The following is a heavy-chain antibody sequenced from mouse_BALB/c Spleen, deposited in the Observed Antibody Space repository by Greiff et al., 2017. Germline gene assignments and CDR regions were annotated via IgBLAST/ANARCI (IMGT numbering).Heavy chain of an antibody. Sequence: EVKVEESGGGLVKPGGSLKLSCAASGFTFSSYTMSWVRQTPEKRLEWVATISSGGSYTYYPDSVKGRFTISRDNAKNTLYLQMSSLKSEDTAMYYCTRVDGYFDYWGQGTTLTVSS. CDR1: GFTFSSYT. V-gene: IGHV5-6-4*01. CDR2: ISSGGSYT. CDR3: TRVDGYFDY. J-gene: IGHJ2*01.